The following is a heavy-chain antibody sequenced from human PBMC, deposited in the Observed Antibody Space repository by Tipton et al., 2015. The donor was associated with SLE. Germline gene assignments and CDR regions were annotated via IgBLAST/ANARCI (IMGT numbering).Heavy chain of an antibody. CDR3: ARGRRWLAGGSFDY. CDR1: GGSFSGYY. V-gene: IGHV4-34*01. D-gene: IGHD3-16*01. CDR2: INHSGST. Sequence: LRLFCAVYGGSFSGYYWSWIRQPPGKGLEWIGEINHSGSTNYNPSLKSRVTISVDTSKNQFSLKLSSVTAADTAVYYCARGRRWLAGGSFDYWGQGTLVTVSS. J-gene: IGHJ4*02.